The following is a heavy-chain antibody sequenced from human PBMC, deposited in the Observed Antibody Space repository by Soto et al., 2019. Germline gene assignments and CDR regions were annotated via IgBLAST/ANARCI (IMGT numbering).Heavy chain of an antibody. Sequence: SQTLSLTCAISGDSVSSNSAAWNWIRQSPSRGLEWLGRTYYRSKWYNDYAVSVKSRITINPDTSKNQFSLQLNSVTPEDTAVYYCARVLARSWYSSSYYFDYWGQGTLVTVSS. D-gene: IGHD6-6*01. CDR3: ARVLARSWYSSSYYFDY. V-gene: IGHV6-1*01. CDR2: TYYRSKWYN. CDR1: GDSVSSNSAA. J-gene: IGHJ4*02.